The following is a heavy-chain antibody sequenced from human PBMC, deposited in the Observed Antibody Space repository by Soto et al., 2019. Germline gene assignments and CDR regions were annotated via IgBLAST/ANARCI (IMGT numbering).Heavy chain of an antibody. J-gene: IGHJ4*02. CDR2: IKQEGNQR. V-gene: IGHV3-7*03. D-gene: IGHD6-19*01. Sequence: PVGSLRLSCAASGFAFDQYWMGWVRQAPGKGLQWVANIKQEGNQRYYLDSVKGRFTIPRDNANNSLYLQMNSLRAEDTAVYYCAREQRYASGWYWGQGTLVTVSS. CDR3: AREQRYASGWY. CDR1: GFAFDQYW.